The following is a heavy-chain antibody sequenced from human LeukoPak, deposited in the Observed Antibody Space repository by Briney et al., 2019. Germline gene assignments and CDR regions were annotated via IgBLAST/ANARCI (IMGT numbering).Heavy chain of an antibody. CDR3: ARGLLAVAGTGVDY. CDR1: GYTFTSYD. J-gene: IGHJ4*02. V-gene: IGHV1-8*01. D-gene: IGHD6-19*01. CDR2: MNPNSGNT. Sequence: GASVKVSCKASGYTFTSYDINWVRQATGQGLEWMGWMNPNSGNTGYAQKFQGRVTMTRNTSISTAYMELSSLRSEDTAVYYCARGLLAVAGTGVDYWGQGTPVTVSS.